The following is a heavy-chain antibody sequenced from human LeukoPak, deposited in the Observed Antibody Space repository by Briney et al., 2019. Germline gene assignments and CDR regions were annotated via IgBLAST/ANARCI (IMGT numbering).Heavy chain of an antibody. J-gene: IGHJ6*03. Sequence: ASVTVSCKASGYTFTSYAMNWVRQAPGQGLEWMGWINTNTGNPTYAQGFTGRFVFSLDTSVSTAYLQISSLKAEDTAVYYCARVSLVRGVRFHYYYYMDVWGKGTTVTISS. CDR1: GYTFTSYA. D-gene: IGHD3-10*01. CDR2: INTNTGNP. CDR3: ARVSLVRGVRFHYYYYMDV. V-gene: IGHV7-4-1*02.